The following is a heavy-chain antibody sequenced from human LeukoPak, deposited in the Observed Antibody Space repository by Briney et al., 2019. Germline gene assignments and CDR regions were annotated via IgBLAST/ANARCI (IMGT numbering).Heavy chain of an antibody. CDR3: QFGSGSYYNIPDNWFDP. V-gene: IGHV3-7*01. CDR1: GFTFSRSW. Sequence: PGGSLRLSCAASGFTFSRSWMTWVRQAPGKGLEWVASINEDGSEIHYVDSVKGRFTISRDNTKDSLYLQMNSLRAEDTAVYYCQFGSGSYYNIPDNWFDPWGQGTLVTVSS. CDR2: INEDGSEI. J-gene: IGHJ5*02. D-gene: IGHD3-10*01.